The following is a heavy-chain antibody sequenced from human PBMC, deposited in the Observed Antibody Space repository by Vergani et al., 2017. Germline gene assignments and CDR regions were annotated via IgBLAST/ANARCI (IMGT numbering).Heavy chain of an antibody. D-gene: IGHD3-3*01. V-gene: IGHV4-39*01. CDR1: GGSISSSSYY. CDR2: IYYSGST. CDR3: ARVVDYDFWSGLNYYYYYYMDV. J-gene: IGHJ6*03. Sequence: QLQLQESGPGLVKPSETLSLTCTVSGGSISSSSYYWGWIRQPPGKGLEWIGSIYYSGSTYYNPSLKSRVTISVDTSKNQFSLKLSSVTAADTAVYYCARVVDYDFWSGLNYYYYYYMDVWGKGTTVTVSS.